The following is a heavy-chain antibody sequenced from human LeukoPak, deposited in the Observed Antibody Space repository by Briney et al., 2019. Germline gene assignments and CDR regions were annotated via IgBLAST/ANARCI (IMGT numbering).Heavy chain of an antibody. V-gene: IGHV4-38-2*02. J-gene: IGHJ4*02. CDR2: IYHSGST. CDR3: ARVLDYYGSGGRDFDY. CDR1: GYSISTGYY. Sequence: PSETLSLTCTVSGYSISTGYYWGWIRQPPGKGLEWIGSIYHSGSTFYNPSLNSRLTMSVDTSKNSFSLKLSSVTAADTAVYYCARVLDYYGSGGRDFDYWGQGTLVTVSS. D-gene: IGHD3-10*01.